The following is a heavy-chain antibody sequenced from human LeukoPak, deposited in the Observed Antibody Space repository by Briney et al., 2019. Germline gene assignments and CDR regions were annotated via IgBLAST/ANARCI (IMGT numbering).Heavy chain of an antibody. D-gene: IGHD1-26*01. CDR2: IYYSGST. CDR1: GYSISSGYY. J-gene: IGHJ3*02. CDR3: AIGATLDAFDI. V-gene: IGHV4-38-2*02. Sequence: PSETLSLTCTVSGYSISSGYYWGWIRQPPGKGLEWIGSIYYSGSTYYNPSLKSRVTISVDTSKNQFSLKLSSVTAADTAVYYCAIGATLDAFDIWGQGTMVTVSS.